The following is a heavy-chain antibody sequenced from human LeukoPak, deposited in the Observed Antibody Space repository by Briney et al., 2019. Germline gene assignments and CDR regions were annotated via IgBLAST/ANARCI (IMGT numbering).Heavy chain of an antibody. CDR2: IRYDGSNK. Sequence: PGGSLRLSCAASGFTFSSYGMHWVRQAPGKGLEWVAFIRYDGSNKYYADSVKGRFTISRDNSKNTLYLQVNSLRAEDTAVYYCAKSPPPYGDYGAFDIWGQGTMVTVSS. CDR1: GFTFSSYG. V-gene: IGHV3-30*02. J-gene: IGHJ3*02. CDR3: AKSPPPYGDYGAFDI. D-gene: IGHD4-17*01.